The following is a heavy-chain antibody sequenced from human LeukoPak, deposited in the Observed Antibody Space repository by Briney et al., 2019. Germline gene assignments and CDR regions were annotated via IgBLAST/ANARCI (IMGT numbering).Heavy chain of an antibody. CDR1: GFTFSSYA. V-gene: IGHV3-23*01. CDR3: ARHPNSNWDY. Sequence: GGSLRLSCAASGFTFSSYAMTWVRQAPGKGLEWISAISGSGSRTYYVDSVKGRFTISRDNSKNTLYLQMNSLRVEDTAVYYCARHPNSNWDYWGQGTLVTVSS. CDR2: ISGSGSRT. J-gene: IGHJ4*02. D-gene: IGHD6-13*01.